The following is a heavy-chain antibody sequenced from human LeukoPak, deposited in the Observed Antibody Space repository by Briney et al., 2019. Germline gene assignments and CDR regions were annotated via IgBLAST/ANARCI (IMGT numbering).Heavy chain of an antibody. V-gene: IGHV3-30-3*01. CDR3: ARDEGTYYYDSSGIDY. CDR1: GFTFSSYA. J-gene: IGHJ4*02. D-gene: IGHD3-22*01. Sequence: HTGTSLRLSCAASGFTFSSYAMHWVRQAPGKGLEWVAIISYDGGNRYYADSVKGRFTISRDNSKSTLYLQMNSLRAEDTAVYYCARDEGTYYYDSSGIDYWGQGTLVTVSS. CDR2: ISYDGGNR.